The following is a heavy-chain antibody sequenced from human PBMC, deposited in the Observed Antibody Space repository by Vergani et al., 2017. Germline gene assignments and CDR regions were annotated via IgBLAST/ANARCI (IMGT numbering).Heavy chain of an antibody. V-gene: IGHV4-4*07. CDR2: VYTSGST. Sequence: QVPLQESGPGLVKASETLSLTCTVSGGSISSYYWSWIRQPAGKGLEWIGRVYTSGSTNYNPSLKSRVTISVDTSKNQFSLKLSSVTAADTAVYYCASFTVTTTYFDYWGQGTLVTVSS. D-gene: IGHD4-17*01. CDR1: GGSISSYY. J-gene: IGHJ4*02. CDR3: ASFTVTTTYFDY.